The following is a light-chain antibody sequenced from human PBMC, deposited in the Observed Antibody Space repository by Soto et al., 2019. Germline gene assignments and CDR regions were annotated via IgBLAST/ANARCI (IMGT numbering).Light chain of an antibody. Sequence: DIQMTQSPSTLSASVGDRVTITCRASQSNSSWLAWYQQKPGKAPKLLIYKASILESGVPSRFSGSGSGTEFTLTISSLQPDDFATYYCQQYNTYWTFGQGTKVEIK. CDR3: QQYNTYWT. V-gene: IGKV1-5*03. J-gene: IGKJ1*01. CDR1: QSNSSW. CDR2: KAS.